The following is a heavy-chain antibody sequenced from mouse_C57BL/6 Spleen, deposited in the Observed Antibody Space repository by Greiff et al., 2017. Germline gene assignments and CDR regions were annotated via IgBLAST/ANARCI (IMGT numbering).Heavy chain of an antibody. CDR2: IYPSDSET. D-gene: IGHD2-3*01. CDR1: GYTFTSYW. V-gene: IGHV1-61*01. CDR3: ARPIDDGYSWFAY. J-gene: IGHJ3*01. Sequence: QVQLQQPGAELVRPGSSVKLSCKASGYTFTSYWMDWVKQRPGQGLEWIGNIYPSDSETHYNQKFKDKATLTVDKSSSTAYMQLSSLTSEDSAVYYCARPIDDGYSWFAYWGQGTLVTVSA.